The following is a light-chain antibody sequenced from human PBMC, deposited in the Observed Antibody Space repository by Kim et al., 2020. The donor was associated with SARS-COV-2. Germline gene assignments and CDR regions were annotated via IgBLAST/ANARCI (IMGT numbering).Light chain of an antibody. CDR2: YES. CDR3: QVWDSSSDHRV. CDR1: NIGSKS. Sequence: APGKTARITCGGNNIGSKSVIWYQQKPGQAPVLVIYYESDRPSGIPERFSGSNSGNTATLTISRVEAGDEADYYCQVWDSSSDHRVFGGGTKLTVL. J-gene: IGLJ3*02. V-gene: IGLV3-21*04.